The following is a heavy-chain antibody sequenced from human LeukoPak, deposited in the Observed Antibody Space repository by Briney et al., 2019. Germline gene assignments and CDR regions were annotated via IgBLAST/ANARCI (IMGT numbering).Heavy chain of an antibody. CDR2: IRAYNGNT. J-gene: IGHJ4*02. Sequence: ASVTVSCKASGYTLTSYGISGVRQAAGHGREWMGWIRAYNGNTNYAQKLQGRVTMTTDTSTSTAYMELRSLRSDDTAVYYCARERGYCSGGSCYFDYWGQGTLVTVSS. CDR3: ARERGYCSGGSCYFDY. V-gene: IGHV1-18*01. D-gene: IGHD2-15*01. CDR1: GYTLTSYG.